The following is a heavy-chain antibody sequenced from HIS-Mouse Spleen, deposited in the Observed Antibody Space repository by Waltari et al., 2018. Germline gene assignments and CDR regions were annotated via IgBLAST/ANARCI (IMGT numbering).Heavy chain of an antibody. CDR2: IYYSGST. Sequence: QVQLQESGPGLVKPSQTLSLTCTVPGGPIRSGYYYWSWIRQPPGKGLEWIGYIYYSGSTYYNPSLKSRVTISVDTSKNQFSLKLSSVTAADTAVYYCASCAAVAGTEFDLWGRGTLVTVSS. D-gene: IGHD6-19*01. J-gene: IGHJ2*01. CDR1: GGPIRSGYYY. V-gene: IGHV4-30-4*01. CDR3: ASCAAVAGTEFDL.